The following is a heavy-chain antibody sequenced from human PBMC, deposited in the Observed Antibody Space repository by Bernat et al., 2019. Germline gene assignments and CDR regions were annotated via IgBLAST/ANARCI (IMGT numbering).Heavy chain of an antibody. Sequence: VQLLESGGGVVQPGRSLRLSCAASGFTFSSYGMHWVRQAPGKGLEWVAVIWYDGSNKYYADSVKGRFTISRDNSKNTLYLQMNSLRAEDTAVYYCARDPYNWNDAGLDYWGQGTLVTVSS. CDR1: GFTFSSYG. D-gene: IGHD1-1*01. V-gene: IGHV3-33*01. CDR3: ARDPYNWNDAGLDY. J-gene: IGHJ4*02. CDR2: IWYDGSNK.